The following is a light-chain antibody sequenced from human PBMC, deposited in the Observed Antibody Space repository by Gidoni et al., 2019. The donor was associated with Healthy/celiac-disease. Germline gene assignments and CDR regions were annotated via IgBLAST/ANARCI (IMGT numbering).Light chain of an antibody. CDR2: DAS. V-gene: IGKV3-11*01. CDR3: QQRSNWPWT. Sequence: IVLTQSPATLSLSPGERATLSCRASQSVSSYLAWYQQKPGQAPRLLIYDASNRATGIPARFSGSGSGTDFTLTISSLEPEDFAVYYCQQRSNWPWTFGQXTKVEIK. J-gene: IGKJ1*01. CDR1: QSVSSY.